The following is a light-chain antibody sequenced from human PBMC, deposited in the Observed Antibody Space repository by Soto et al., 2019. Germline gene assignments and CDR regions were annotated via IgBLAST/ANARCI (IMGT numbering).Light chain of an antibody. CDR3: NAYKKKNSQV. Sequence: QSVLTQPASVSGSPGQSITISCSGTTNDVDDYKYFSWYQQHPGKAPTLLIFDVSHRPSRASNRFSGSKSANTASLTISGLQDEEEADYYCNAYKKKNSQVFGGGTKGTVL. CDR1: TNDVDDYKY. V-gene: IGLV2-14*03. J-gene: IGLJ3*02. CDR2: DVS.